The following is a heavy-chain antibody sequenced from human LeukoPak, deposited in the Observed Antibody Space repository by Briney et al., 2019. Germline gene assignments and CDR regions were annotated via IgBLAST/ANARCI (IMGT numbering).Heavy chain of an antibody. CDR2: IYYSGST. J-gene: IGHJ4*02. CDR1: GGSISSSGYY. V-gene: IGHV4-39*07. CDR3: ARDSEDMVATIRALDY. Sequence: SETLSLTCSVSGGSISSSGYYWGWIRQPPGKGLEWITSIYYSGSTYYNPSLKSRVTISVDTSKNQFSLKLSSVTAADTAVYYCARDSEDMVATIRALDYWGQGTLVTVSS. D-gene: IGHD5-12*01.